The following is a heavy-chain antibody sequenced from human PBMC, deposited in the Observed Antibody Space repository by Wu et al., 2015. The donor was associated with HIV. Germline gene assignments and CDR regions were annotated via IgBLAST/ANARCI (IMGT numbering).Heavy chain of an antibody. CDR2: ISVYSGNT. CDR1: GYTFTAYF. CDR3: ARDEDTSCFHCPPSPSFDY. V-gene: IGHV1-18*04. D-gene: IGHD2-2*01. J-gene: IGHJ4*01. Sequence: QVHLVQSGAEVKKPGASVKVSCKASGYTFTAYFMHWVRQAPGQGLEWMGWISVYSGNTNYAQKFQGRVTMTTDRSTSTAYMDLRSLGSDDTAVYYCARDEDTSCFHCPPSPSFDYWGQGTLVTVSS.